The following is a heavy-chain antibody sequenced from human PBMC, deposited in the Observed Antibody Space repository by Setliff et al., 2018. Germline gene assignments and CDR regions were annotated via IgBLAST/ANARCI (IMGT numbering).Heavy chain of an antibody. D-gene: IGHD6-13*01. V-gene: IGHV1-18*01. CDR1: GYTFTSYG. J-gene: IGHJ6*03. CDR3: ARVIAASKYMDV. CDR2: ISAYNGNT. Sequence: ASVKVSCKASGYTFTSYGTSWVRQAPGQGLEWMGWISAYNGNTNYAQKLQSRVTMTTDTSTSTAYMELRSLRSDDTAVYYCARVIAASKYMDVWGKGTTVTVSS.